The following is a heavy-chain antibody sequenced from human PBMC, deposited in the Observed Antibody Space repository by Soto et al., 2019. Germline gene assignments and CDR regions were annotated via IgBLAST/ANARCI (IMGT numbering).Heavy chain of an antibody. J-gene: IGHJ6*02. V-gene: IGHV3-30-3*01. CDR3: ASTMDV. Sequence: QVQLVESGGGVVQPGRSLRLSCAASGFTFSSYAMNWVRQAPGKGLEWVAVISYDGSNKYYADSVKGRFTISRDNSKNTLYRQMNSLRDEDTAVYYCASTMDVWGQGTTVTVSS. CDR1: GFTFSSYA. CDR2: ISYDGSNK.